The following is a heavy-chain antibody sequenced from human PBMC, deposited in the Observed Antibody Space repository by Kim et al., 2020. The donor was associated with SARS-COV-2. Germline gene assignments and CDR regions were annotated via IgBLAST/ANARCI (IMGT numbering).Heavy chain of an antibody. D-gene: IGHD3-10*01. V-gene: IGHV3-33*06. CDR1: GFTFSFSG. J-gene: IGHJ6*02. Sequence: GGSLRLSCAASGFTFSFSGMHWVRQAPGRGLEWVAMIWSDGSNRHYADAVKGRFTISRDNSKNTLYLEMDNLRDEDTAVYYCAKDPRSTLVRGDLSYMDAWGQGTTVAVSS. CDR3: AKDPRSTLVRGDLSYMDA. CDR2: IWSDGSNR.